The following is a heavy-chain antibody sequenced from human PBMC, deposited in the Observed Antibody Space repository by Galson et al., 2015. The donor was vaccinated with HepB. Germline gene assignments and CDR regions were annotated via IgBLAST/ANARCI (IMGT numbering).Heavy chain of an antibody. CDR3: ARERAGATRAFDY. D-gene: IGHD1-26*01. V-gene: IGHV1-2*05. Sequence: SVKVSCKASGYTFTGYYMHWVRQAPGQGLEWMGRINPNSGGTNYAQKFQGRVTMTRDTSISTAYMELSRLRSDDTVVYYCARERAGATRAFDYWGQGTLVTVSS. J-gene: IGHJ4*02. CDR1: GYTFTGYY. CDR2: INPNSGGT.